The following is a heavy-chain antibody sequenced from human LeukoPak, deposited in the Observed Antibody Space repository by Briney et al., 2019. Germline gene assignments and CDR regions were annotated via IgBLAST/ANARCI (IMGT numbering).Heavy chain of an antibody. D-gene: IGHD2-2*01. CDR2: ISGSGGST. CDR1: GFTFSSYA. Sequence: PGGSLRLSCAASGFTFSSYAMSWVRQAPGKGLEWVSAISGSGGSTYYADSVKGRFTISRDNSKNTLYLQMNSLRAEDTAVYYCARGITSYQLPTSWGQGTLVTVSS. J-gene: IGHJ4*02. V-gene: IGHV3-23*01. CDR3: ARGITSYQLPTS.